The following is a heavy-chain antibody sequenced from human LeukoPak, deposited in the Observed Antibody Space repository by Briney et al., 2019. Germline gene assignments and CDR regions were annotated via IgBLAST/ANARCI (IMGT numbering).Heavy chain of an antibody. CDR3: AKDRGPYVAIDNNRPDP. CDR2: ISGFGTDT. D-gene: IGHD3-10*02. V-gene: IGHV3-23*01. J-gene: IGHJ5*02. Sequence: PGGSLRLSCEASGFTFKLYAMNWVRQAPGKGLEWVSSISGFGTDTSYADSVKGRFTLSRDNSKSTLYLQMHSLRADDTAVYYCAKDRGPYVAIDNNRPDPWGQGTLVTVSS. CDR1: GFTFKLYA.